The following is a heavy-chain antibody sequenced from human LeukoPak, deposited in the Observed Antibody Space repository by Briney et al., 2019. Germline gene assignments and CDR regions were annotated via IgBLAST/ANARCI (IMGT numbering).Heavy chain of an antibody. CDR1: GFTFSSYA. CDR3: VGARGSGPTSLRSGIVAFDI. Sequence: GGSLRLSCAASGFTFSSYAMSWVRQAPGKGLEWVSAISGSGGSTYYADSVKGRFTISRDNSKNTLYLQMNSLRAEDTAVYYCVGARGSGPTSLRSGIVAFDIWGQGTMVTVSS. J-gene: IGHJ3*02. V-gene: IGHV3-23*01. CDR2: ISGSGGST. D-gene: IGHD2-15*01.